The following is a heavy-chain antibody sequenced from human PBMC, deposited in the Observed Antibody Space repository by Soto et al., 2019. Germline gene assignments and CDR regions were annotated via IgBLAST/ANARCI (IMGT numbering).Heavy chain of an antibody. CDR1: GLSLSTSGVS. V-gene: IGHV2-5*02. J-gene: IGHJ6*02. D-gene: IGHD3-3*01. CDR3: ANFPYDRGYSYGMDV. Sequence: SGPTLVNPTQTLTLTCTFSGLSLSTSGVSVGWIRQPPGKALEWLGLIYWDDDKRYSPSLESRLTIAKDTSKNQVVLTMSNVDPVDTGTYYCANFPYDRGYSYGMDVWGQGTMVTFSS. CDR2: IYWDDDK.